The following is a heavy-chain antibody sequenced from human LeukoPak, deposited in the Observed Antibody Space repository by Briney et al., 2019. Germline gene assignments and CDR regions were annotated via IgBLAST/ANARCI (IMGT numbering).Heavy chain of an antibody. CDR3: ARDREGPYCGGDCYSGFDY. CDR1: GYTLTELS. CDR2: FDPEDGET. V-gene: IGHV1-24*01. J-gene: IGHJ4*02. Sequence: ASVKVSCKVSGYTLTELSMHWVRQAPGKGLEWMGGFDPEDGETIYAQKFQGRVTMTEDTSTDTAYMELSSLRSEDTAVYYCARDREGPYCGGDCYSGFDYWGQGTLVTVSS. D-gene: IGHD2-21*02.